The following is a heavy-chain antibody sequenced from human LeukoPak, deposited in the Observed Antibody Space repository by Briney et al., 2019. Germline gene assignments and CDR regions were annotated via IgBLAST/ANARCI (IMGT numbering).Heavy chain of an antibody. CDR1: GGSISSYY. J-gene: IGHJ6*02. D-gene: IGHD6-6*01. CDR3: ARDPSSYYYGMDV. V-gene: IGHV4-59*01. Sequence: PSETLSLTCTDSGGSISSYYWSWIRQPPGKGLEWIGYIHYSGSTNYNPSLKSRVTISVDTSKNQFSLKLSSVTAADTAVYFCARDPSSYYYGMDVWGQGTTVTVSS. CDR2: IHYSGST.